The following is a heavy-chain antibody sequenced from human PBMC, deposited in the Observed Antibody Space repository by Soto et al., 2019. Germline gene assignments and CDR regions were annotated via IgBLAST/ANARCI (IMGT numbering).Heavy chain of an antibody. V-gene: IGHV4-30-4*01. CDR2: IYYSGST. Sequence: PSETLSVTCSVSCGSISSGDNYWSWIRQPPGKGLEWIGYIYYSGSTYYNPSLKSRVTISVDTSKNQFSLKLSSVTAADTAVYYCARANILTGFDYWGQGTLVTVSS. J-gene: IGHJ4*02. CDR1: CGSISSGDNY. CDR3: ARANILTGFDY. D-gene: IGHD3-9*01.